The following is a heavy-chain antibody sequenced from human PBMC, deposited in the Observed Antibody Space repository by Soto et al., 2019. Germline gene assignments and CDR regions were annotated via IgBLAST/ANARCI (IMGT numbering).Heavy chain of an antibody. J-gene: IGHJ5*02. CDR1: GGTYISFA. V-gene: IGHV1-69*01. D-gene: IGHD3-22*01. Sequence: SVKVYCTASGGTYISFAIIWVRQATGQGLEWMGGIIPIFGQANYAQKFQCRVTITADEATSTAYMELSSLRSEDTAVYYCARVESDYYDSSGHYWFDPWGQGTLVTVSS. CDR2: IIPIFGQA. CDR3: ARVESDYYDSSGHYWFDP.